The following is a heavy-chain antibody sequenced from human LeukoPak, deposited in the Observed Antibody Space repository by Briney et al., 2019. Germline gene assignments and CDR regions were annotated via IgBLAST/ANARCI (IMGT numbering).Heavy chain of an antibody. CDR1: PFTFSGYW. D-gene: IGHD1/OR15-1a*01. CDR3: AKGGEQKTFRCGMDS. V-gene: IGHV3-74*03. CDR2: INSDGYSI. J-gene: IGHJ4*02. Sequence: GGSLRLSCTASPFTFSGYWMHWVRQAPGKGLVWVSRINSDGYSITYADSVKGRFTISRDNPENTLYLQMNSLRADDTAVYYCAKGGEQKTFRCGMDSWGQGTLVTVSS.